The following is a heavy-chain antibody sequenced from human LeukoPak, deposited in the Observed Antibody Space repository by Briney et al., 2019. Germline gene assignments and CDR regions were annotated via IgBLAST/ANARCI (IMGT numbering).Heavy chain of an antibody. V-gene: IGHV3-15*01. CDR2: IKSKTDGGTT. J-gene: IGHJ4*02. CDR1: GFTSSNAW. CDR3: TTKKYSTGWYY. Sequence: GGSLRLSCAASGFTSSNAWMSWVRQAPGKGLGWFGLIKSKTDGGTTDYAAPVKGRFTISRDDSKNTLYLQMNSLKDEDTGVYYCTTKKYSTGWYYWGQGTLVTVSS. D-gene: IGHD6-19*01.